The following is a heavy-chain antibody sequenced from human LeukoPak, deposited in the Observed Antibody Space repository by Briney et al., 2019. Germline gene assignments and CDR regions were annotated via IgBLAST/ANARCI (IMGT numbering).Heavy chain of an antibody. Sequence: ASVKVSCKASGGTFSSYAISWVRQAPGQGLEWMGGIIPIFGTANYAQKFQGRVTITADKSTSTAYMELSSLRSEDTAVYYCARVLYQRSALVDYWGQGTLVTVSS. CDR2: IIPIFGTA. CDR1: GGTFSSYA. J-gene: IGHJ4*02. CDR3: ARVLYQRSALVDY. D-gene: IGHD2-8*01. V-gene: IGHV1-69*06.